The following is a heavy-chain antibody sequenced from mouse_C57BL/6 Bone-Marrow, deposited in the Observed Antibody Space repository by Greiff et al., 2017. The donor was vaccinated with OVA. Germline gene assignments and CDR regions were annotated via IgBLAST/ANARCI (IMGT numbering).Heavy chain of an antibody. D-gene: IGHD4-1*01. Sequence: EVKLVESGGDLAKPGGSLKLSCAASGFTFSSYGMSWVRQTPDKRLAWVATISTGGSYTYYPDSVKGRFTISRDNAKNTLYLQMSSLKSEDTAMYYCARPGNAYWGQGTLVTVSA. V-gene: IGHV5-6*01. CDR3: ARPGNAY. J-gene: IGHJ3*01. CDR2: ISTGGSYT. CDR1: GFTFSSYG.